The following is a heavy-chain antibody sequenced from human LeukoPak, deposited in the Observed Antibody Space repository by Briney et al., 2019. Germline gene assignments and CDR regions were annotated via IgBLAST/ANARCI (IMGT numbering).Heavy chain of an antibody. J-gene: IGHJ6*03. Sequence: ASVKVSCKASGYTFTSYYMHWVRQAPGQGLEWMGIINPSGGSTSYAQKFQGRVTMTRDTSTSTVYMELSSLRSEDTAVYFCARDRGAYDRVARIYYYYMDVWGKGTTVTVSS. CDR2: INPSGGST. CDR1: GYTFTSYY. D-gene: IGHD3-16*01. CDR3: ARDRGAYDRVARIYYYYMDV. V-gene: IGHV1-46*01.